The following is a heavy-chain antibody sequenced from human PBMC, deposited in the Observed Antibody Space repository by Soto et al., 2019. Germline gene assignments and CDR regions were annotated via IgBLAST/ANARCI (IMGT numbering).Heavy chain of an antibody. Sequence: GGSLRLSCAASGFTFSSYAMSWVRQAPGKGLEWVSAISGSGGSTYYADSVKGRFTISRDNSKNTLYLQMNSLRAEDTAVYYCAKDPPFEVAVAAYDAFDIWGQGTMVTVSS. CDR1: GFTFSSYA. D-gene: IGHD6-19*01. CDR3: AKDPPFEVAVAAYDAFDI. V-gene: IGHV3-23*01. J-gene: IGHJ3*02. CDR2: ISGSGGST.